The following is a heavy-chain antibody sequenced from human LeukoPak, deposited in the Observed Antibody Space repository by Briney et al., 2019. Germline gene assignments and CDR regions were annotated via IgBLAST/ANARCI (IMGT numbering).Heavy chain of an antibody. D-gene: IGHD3-22*01. CDR1: GYTLTSYG. Sequence: ASVKVSCKASGYTLTSYGISWVRQAPGQGLEWMGWISAYNGNTNYAQKLQGRVTMTTDTSTSTAYMELRSLRSDDTAVYYCARDAMYYYDSSGYRRQGDYWGQGTLVTVSS. V-gene: IGHV1-18*01. CDR2: ISAYNGNT. J-gene: IGHJ4*02. CDR3: ARDAMYYYDSSGYRRQGDY.